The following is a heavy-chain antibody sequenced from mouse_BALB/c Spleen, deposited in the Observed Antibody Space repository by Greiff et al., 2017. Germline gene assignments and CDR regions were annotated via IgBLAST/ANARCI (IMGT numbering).Heavy chain of an antibody. J-gene: IGHJ4*01. CDR2: IYPGSGST. V-gene: IGHV1-55*01. CDR1: GYNFTSYW. D-gene: IGHD1-1*02. CDR3: ARGDYDYAMDY. Sequence: VQLQQPGAELVKPGTSVKLSCKASGYNFTSYWINWVKLRPGQGLEWIGDIYPGSGSTNYNEKFKSKATLTVDTSSSTAYMQLSSLASEDSALYYCARGDYDYAMDYWGQGTSVTVSS.